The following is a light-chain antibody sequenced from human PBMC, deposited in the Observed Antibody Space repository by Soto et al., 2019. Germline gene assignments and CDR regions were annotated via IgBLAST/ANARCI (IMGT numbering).Light chain of an antibody. CDR1: SSDVGGYNY. CDR3: TSYTSISTSV. V-gene: IGLV2-14*01. CDR2: DVS. Sequence: QSVLTQPASVSGSPGQSITISCTGTSSDVGGYNYVAWYQQHPDKAPKLLIYDVSNRPSGVSIRFSGSKSGNTASLTISGLLPEDEADYYCTSYTSISTSVFGTGTKLTVL. J-gene: IGLJ1*01.